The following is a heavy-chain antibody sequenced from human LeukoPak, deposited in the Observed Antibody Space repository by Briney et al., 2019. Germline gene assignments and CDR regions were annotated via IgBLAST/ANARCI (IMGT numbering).Heavy chain of an antibody. Sequence: GGSLRLSCEASGFTFSDYYMSWVRQAPGKGLEWVSSTSGSGGSTYYADSVKGRFTISRDNSKNTLSLQMNSLRAEDTAVYYCAKSGGDYAWGQGTLVTISS. V-gene: IGHV3-23*01. D-gene: IGHD2-21*02. CDR2: TSGSGGST. J-gene: IGHJ5*02. CDR1: GFTFSDYY. CDR3: AKSGGDYA.